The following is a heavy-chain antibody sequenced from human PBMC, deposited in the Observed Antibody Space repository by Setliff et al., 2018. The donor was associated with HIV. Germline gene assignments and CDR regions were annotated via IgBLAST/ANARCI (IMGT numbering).Heavy chain of an antibody. Sequence: SETLSPTCAVYGGSFGEYYWSWIRQSPGKGLEWIGEINHSGSTHYNPPLKSRATISVDTSKNQFSLRLNSVTAADTAVYYCARGATLLPGYSDRWEYFYMDVWGKGTTVTVSS. CDR3: ARGATLLPGYSDRWEYFYMDV. V-gene: IGHV4-34*01. CDR1: GGSFGEYY. D-gene: IGHD5-12*01. J-gene: IGHJ6*03. CDR2: INHSGST.